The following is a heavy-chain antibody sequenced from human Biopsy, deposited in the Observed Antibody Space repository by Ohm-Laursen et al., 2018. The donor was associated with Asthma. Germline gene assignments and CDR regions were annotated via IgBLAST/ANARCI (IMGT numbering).Heavy chain of an antibody. CDR3: ARCQVGYSSGWSLLLKKIYYSGMDV. CDR2: VIPLLDTG. CDR1: GGTFSNFA. Sequence: SVKVSCKAPGGTFSNFAISWVRQAPGQGLERMGGVIPLLDTGDYAQKFQGRVTITADESTSTAYMEVTSLRSEDTAIYYCARCQVGYSSGWSLLLKKIYYSGMDVWGQGTAVTVSS. D-gene: IGHD6-19*01. V-gene: IGHV1-69*13. J-gene: IGHJ6*02.